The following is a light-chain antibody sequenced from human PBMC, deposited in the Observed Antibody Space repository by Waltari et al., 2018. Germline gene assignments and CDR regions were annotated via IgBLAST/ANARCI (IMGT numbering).Light chain of an antibody. V-gene: IGLV2-8*01. Sequence: QSALTQPPSASGSPGQSVTIPCTGTSSDVGGYNYVPWYQQHPGKAPKRMIDGVSKRPSGVPDRFSGSKSGNTASLTVSGLQAEDEADYYCSSYAGSNNPVVFGGGTKLTVL. CDR2: GVS. J-gene: IGLJ2*01. CDR1: SSDVGGYNY. CDR3: SSYAGSNNPVV.